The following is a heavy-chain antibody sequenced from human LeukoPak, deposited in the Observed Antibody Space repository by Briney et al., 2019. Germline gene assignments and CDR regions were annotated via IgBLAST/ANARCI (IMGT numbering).Heavy chain of an antibody. Sequence: GGSLRLSCAASGLTGSSNFMAWVRQAPGKGLEWVSAIYSGGSTFYAASVRGRFNISRDNSKKTMFLQMSSLRVEDAAVYYCASSGTASRGAMDVWGQGTTVTVSS. D-gene: IGHD1-1*01. CDR1: GLTGSSNF. V-gene: IGHV3-66*01. J-gene: IGHJ6*02. CDR3: ASSGTASRGAMDV. CDR2: IYSGGST.